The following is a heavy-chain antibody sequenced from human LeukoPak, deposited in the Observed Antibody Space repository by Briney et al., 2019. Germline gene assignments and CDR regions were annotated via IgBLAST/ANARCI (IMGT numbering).Heavy chain of an antibody. D-gene: IGHD1-26*01. CDR1: GGSMSSYY. CDR2: IYYSVSP. Sequence: PSETLSLTCTVSGGSMSSYYWNWVRQPPGKGLEWIAYIYYSVSPNYNPSLKSRVTISLGTSKIQFSLKLSSMSAADTAVYYCARGGSVGATTEFAFDMWGPGTMVTVSS. CDR3: ARGGSVGATTEFAFDM. V-gene: IGHV4-59*01. J-gene: IGHJ3*02.